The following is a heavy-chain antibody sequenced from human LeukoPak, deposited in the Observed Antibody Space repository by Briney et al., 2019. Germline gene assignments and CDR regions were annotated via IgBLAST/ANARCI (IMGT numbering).Heavy chain of an antibody. V-gene: IGHV1-18*01. CDR2: ISAYNGNT. D-gene: IGHD2/OR15-2a*01. J-gene: IGHJ6*03. CDR3: ASGVVLPAGDYYYHYMDV. CDR1: GYTFTSYG. Sequence: ASVKVSCKASGYTFTSYGISWVRQAPGQGLEWMGWISAYNGNTNYAQKFQGRVTMTTDTSTSTAYMELRSLRSDDTAVYYCASGVVLPAGDYYYHYMDVWGKGTTVTVSS.